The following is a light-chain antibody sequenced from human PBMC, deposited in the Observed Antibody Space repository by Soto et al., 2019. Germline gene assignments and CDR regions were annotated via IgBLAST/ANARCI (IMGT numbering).Light chain of an antibody. Sequence: EIVLTQSPATLSLSPGERATLSCRASQSVISYLAWYHQKPGQAPRLLIYDASNRATGIPARFSGSGSGTDFTLTISSLEPEDFAVYYCQQRSNWPRTFGQGTKVDIK. CDR2: DAS. J-gene: IGKJ1*01. V-gene: IGKV3-11*01. CDR3: QQRSNWPRT. CDR1: QSVISY.